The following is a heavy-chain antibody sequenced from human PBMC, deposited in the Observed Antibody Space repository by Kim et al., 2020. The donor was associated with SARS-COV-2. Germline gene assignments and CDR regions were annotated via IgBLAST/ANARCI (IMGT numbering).Heavy chain of an antibody. D-gene: IGHD3-22*01. J-gene: IGHJ3*02. CDR2: IYYSGST. CDR3: ARDYYYDSSGYHNHDAFDI. V-gene: IGHV4-59*13. Sequence: SETLSLTCTVSGGSISSYYWSWIRQPPGKGLEWIGYIYYSGSTNYNPSLKSRVTISVDTSKNQFSLKLSSVTAADTAVYYCARDYYYDSSGYHNHDAFDISGQGTMVTVSS. CDR1: GGSISSYY.